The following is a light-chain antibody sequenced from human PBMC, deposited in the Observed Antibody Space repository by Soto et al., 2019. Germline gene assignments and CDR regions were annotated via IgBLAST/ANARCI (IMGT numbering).Light chain of an antibody. Sequence: QFVLTQPPSVSEAPRQRVTISCSGSSSNIGNNAVNWYQQLPGKAPKLLIYYDDLLPSGVSDRFSGSKSGTSASLAISGLQSEDEADYYCAAWDDSLNGPVFGGGTELTVL. V-gene: IGLV1-36*01. CDR3: AAWDDSLNGPV. CDR1: SSNIGNNA. J-gene: IGLJ2*01. CDR2: YDD.